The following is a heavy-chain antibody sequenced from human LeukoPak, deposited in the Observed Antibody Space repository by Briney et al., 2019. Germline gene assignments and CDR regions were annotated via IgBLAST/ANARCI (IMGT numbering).Heavy chain of an antibody. J-gene: IGHJ3*02. V-gene: IGHV3-11*01. CDR3: ATQRKLLKDAFDI. CDR2: ISSSGSTI. Sequence: PGGSLRLSCAASGFTFSDYYMSWIRQAPGKGLEWVSYISSSGSTIYYADSVKGRFTISRDNAKNSLYLQMNSLRAEDTAVYYRATQRKLLKDAFDIWGQGTMVTVSS. CDR1: GFTFSDYY. D-gene: IGHD2/OR15-2a*01.